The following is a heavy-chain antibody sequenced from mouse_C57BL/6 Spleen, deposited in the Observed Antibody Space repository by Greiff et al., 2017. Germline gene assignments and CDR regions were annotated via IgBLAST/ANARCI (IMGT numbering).Heavy chain of an antibody. D-gene: IGHD1-1*01. Sequence: EVHLVESGGGLVQPGGSLSLSCAASGFTFTDYYMSWVRQPPGKALEWLGFIRNKANGYTTEYSASVKGRFTISRDNSQSILYLQMNALRAEDSATDYWARYRGCGSSCVLSMDYWGQGTSVTVSS. CDR2: IRNKANGYTT. J-gene: IGHJ4*01. V-gene: IGHV7-3*01. CDR1: GFTFTDYY. CDR3: ARYRGCGSSCVLSMDY.